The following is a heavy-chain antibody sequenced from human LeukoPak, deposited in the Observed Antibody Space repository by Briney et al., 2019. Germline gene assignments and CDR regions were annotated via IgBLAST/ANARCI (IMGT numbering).Heavy chain of an antibody. V-gene: IGHV3-23*01. Sequence: PGGSLRLSCAASGFTFSSYGMTWVRQAPGEGLEWVSAISGSGGSTYYADSVKGRSTISRDNSKNTLYLQMNSLRAEDTAVYYCFGSPPKVVGYWGQGTLVTVSS. CDR3: FGSPPKVVGY. CDR2: ISGSGGST. CDR1: GFTFSSYG. J-gene: IGHJ4*02. D-gene: IGHD2-15*01.